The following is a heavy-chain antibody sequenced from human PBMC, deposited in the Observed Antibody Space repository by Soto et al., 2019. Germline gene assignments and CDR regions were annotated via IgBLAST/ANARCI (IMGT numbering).Heavy chain of an antibody. V-gene: IGHV4-34*01. CDR1: GGSFTGYY. J-gene: IGHJ4*02. D-gene: IGHD2-2*01. CDR2: IKDGGTT. CDR3: AIGQEGVVATH. Sequence: QVQLQQWGAGLLKPSETLSLTCAVNGGSFTGYYWSWVRQPPGKGLEWIGEIKDGGTTNYSPSLMSRVTISADTSKKQFYLKVTSVTAADTAVYYCAIGQEGVVATHWDQGILVTVSS.